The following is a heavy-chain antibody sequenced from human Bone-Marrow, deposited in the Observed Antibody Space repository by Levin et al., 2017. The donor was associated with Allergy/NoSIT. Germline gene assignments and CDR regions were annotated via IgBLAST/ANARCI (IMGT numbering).Heavy chain of an antibody. D-gene: IGHD1-26*01. Sequence: ASVKVSCKASGGTDSTAGITWVRQAPGRGLEWMGEIVPFYGRATYSQKFRDRVTITAHPSTSTVFLDLSSLRSEDTAMYYCARNKPGIVGSSEPFDIWGQGTMVTVSA. V-gene: IGHV1-69*13. J-gene: IGHJ3*02. CDR3: ARNKPGIVGSSEPFDI. CDR1: GGTDSTAG. CDR2: IVPFYGRA.